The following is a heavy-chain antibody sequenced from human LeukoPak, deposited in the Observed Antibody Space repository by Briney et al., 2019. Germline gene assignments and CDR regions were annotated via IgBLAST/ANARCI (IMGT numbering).Heavy chain of an antibody. CDR2: ISAYNGNT. V-gene: IGHV1-18*01. Sequence: GASVKVSCKASGYTFTSYGISWVRQAPGQGLEWMGWISAYNGNTNYAQKLQGRVTMTTDTSTSTAYMELRSLRSDDTAAYYCARERPSYGYKKGYSSSWYGDYWGQGTLVTVSS. CDR3: ARERPSYGYKKGYSSSWYGDY. D-gene: IGHD6-13*01. CDR1: GYTFTSYG. J-gene: IGHJ4*02.